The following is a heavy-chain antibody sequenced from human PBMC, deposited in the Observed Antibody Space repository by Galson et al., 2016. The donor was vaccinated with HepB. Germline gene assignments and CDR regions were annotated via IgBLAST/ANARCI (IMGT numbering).Heavy chain of an antibody. Sequence: SLRLSCAASGFTFSSYWMTWVRQAPGKGLEWVASIKHDGSEKYYVDSVKGRFTISRDNAKNSLYLQMTSLTAEDTAVYYCARYPRTGSFDYWGQGTLVTVSS. D-gene: IGHD1-14*01. J-gene: IGHJ4*02. CDR1: GFTFSSYW. V-gene: IGHV3-7*03. CDR2: IKHDGSEK. CDR3: ARYPRTGSFDY.